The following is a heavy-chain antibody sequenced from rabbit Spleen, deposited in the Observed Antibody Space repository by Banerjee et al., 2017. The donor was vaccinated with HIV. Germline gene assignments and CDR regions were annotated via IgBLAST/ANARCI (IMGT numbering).Heavy chain of an antibody. CDR3: VRGASSSGYYSL. D-gene: IGHD1-1*01. CDR2: IDLVFGST. V-gene: IGHV1S45*01. CDR1: GFSFSSTYW. Sequence: EESGGDLVKPEGSLTLTCTASGFSFSSTYWIFWVRQAPGKGLEWIGYIDLVFGSTYYASWVNGRFTISSHNAQNTLYLQLNSLTAADTATYFCVRGASSSGYYSLWGPGTLVTVS. J-gene: IGHJ4*01.